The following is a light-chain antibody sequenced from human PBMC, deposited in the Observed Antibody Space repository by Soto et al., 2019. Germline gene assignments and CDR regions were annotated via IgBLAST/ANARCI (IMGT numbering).Light chain of an antibody. V-gene: IGKV3-11*01. Sequence: IVLTQSPAIMSLSPGESASLSCRASQSVSDYLAWYQQKPGQAPRLFIYDVSKRATGIPARFSGSGSGTDFTLTISSLEPEDFAVYFCQQRYDWPWKFGLGTKVDI. CDR1: QSVSDY. CDR2: DVS. CDR3: QQRYDWPWK. J-gene: IGKJ1*01.